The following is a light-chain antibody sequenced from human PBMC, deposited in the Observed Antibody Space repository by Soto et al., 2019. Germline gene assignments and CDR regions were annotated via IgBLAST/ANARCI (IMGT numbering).Light chain of an antibody. CDR2: LGS. Sequence: DIVMTQSPLSLPVTPGEPASISCRSSQSLLHSSGNTFLDWYLQKPGQSPQLLTYLGSIRASGVPDRFSGSGSGTDFTLKISRVEAEDVGTYYCMQALQTVTFGGGTKVEIK. J-gene: IGKJ4*01. CDR3: MQALQTVT. CDR1: QSLLHSSGNTF. V-gene: IGKV2-28*01.